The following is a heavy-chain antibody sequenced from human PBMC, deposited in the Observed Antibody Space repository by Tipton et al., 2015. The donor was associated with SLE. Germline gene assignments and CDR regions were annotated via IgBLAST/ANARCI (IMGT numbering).Heavy chain of an antibody. Sequence: LRLSCTVSGGSISSCSCYWGWIRQPPGKGLEWIGTFSYSGSTYCNPSLKSRVTISVDTSKNQFSLEVRSVTAADTAVYYCARDGLVAGLDYWGQGTLVTVSS. CDR3: ARDGLVAGLDY. CDR2: FSYSGST. CDR1: GGSISSCSCY. V-gene: IGHV4-39*07. D-gene: IGHD6-19*01. J-gene: IGHJ4*02.